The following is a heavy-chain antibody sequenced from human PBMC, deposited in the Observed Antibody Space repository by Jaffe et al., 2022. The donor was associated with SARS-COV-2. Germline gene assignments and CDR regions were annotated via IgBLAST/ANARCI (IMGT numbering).Heavy chain of an antibody. Sequence: QVQLQESGPGLVKPSETLSLTCTVSGGSISSYYWSWIRQPPGKGLEWIGYIYYSGSTNYNPSLKSRVTISVDTSKNQFSLKLSSVTAADTAVYYCARSASRLAATLRGGMDVWGQGTTVTVSS. V-gene: IGHV4-59*01. D-gene: IGHD2-15*01. CDR2: IYYSGST. J-gene: IGHJ6*02. CDR1: GGSISSYY. CDR3: ARSASRLAATLRGGMDV.